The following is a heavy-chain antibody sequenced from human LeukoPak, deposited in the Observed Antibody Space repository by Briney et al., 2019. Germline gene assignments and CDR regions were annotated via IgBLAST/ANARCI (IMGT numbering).Heavy chain of an antibody. V-gene: IGHV4-59*12. J-gene: IGHJ4*02. Sequence: SETLSLTCTVSGDSISSYYCSWIRQPPGKGLEWIGYIYYSGSTSYNPSLKSRVTISVDTSKNQFSLKLSSVTAADTAVYYCARRMVRGVCGHWGQGTLVTVSS. CDR3: ARRMVRGVCGH. CDR2: IYYSGST. D-gene: IGHD3-10*01. CDR1: GDSISSYY.